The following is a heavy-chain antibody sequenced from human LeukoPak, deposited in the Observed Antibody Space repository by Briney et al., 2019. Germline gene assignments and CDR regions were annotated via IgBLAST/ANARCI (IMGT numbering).Heavy chain of an antibody. V-gene: IGHV1-2*02. D-gene: IGHD2-15*01. CDR1: GYTFTGYY. J-gene: IGHJ5*02. CDR2: INPNSGGT. Sequence: ASVKVSCKASGYTFTGYYMHWVRQAPGQGLEWMGWINPNSGGTNYAQKFQGRVTMTRDTSISTAYMELSRLRSDDTAVYYCARGTGTDIVAHNWFDPWGQGTLVTVSS. CDR3: ARGTGTDIVAHNWFDP.